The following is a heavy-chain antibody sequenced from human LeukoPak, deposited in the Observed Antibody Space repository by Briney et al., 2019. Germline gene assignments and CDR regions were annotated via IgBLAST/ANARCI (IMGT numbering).Heavy chain of an antibody. D-gene: IGHD5-12*01. V-gene: IGHV3-66*01. Sequence: PGGSLRLSCAASGVTVSSNHMSCVRQAPGKGLEWVSVIYSGGSTYYADSVKGRFTISRDNSKNTLYLQMNSLRAEDTAVYYCARGSYSGYDYWGQGTLVTVSS. CDR3: ARGSYSGYDY. CDR1: GVTVSSNH. CDR2: IYSGGST. J-gene: IGHJ4*02.